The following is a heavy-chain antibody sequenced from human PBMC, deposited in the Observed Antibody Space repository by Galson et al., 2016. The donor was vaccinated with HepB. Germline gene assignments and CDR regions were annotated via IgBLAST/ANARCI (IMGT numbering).Heavy chain of an antibody. Sequence: SPRLSCAASGLTFTNAWMTWVRQAPGKGLEWVGRIKGEADGGTTDYAAPVKGRFYISRDDSTHTLFLHMNSLRVEDGAVYYCATVKLTTWYSFDSWGQGTLVTVSS. CDR1: GLTFTNAW. D-gene: IGHD2-2*01. V-gene: IGHV3-15*01. CDR3: ATVKLTTWYSFDS. J-gene: IGHJ4*02. CDR2: IKGEADGGTT.